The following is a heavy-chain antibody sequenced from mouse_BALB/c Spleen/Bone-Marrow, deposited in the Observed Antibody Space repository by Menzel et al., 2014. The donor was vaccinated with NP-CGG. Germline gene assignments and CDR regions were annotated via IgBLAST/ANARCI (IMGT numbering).Heavy chain of an antibody. J-gene: IGHJ2*01. CDR2: IWGDGST. D-gene: IGHD3-1*01. V-gene: IGHV2-6-7*01. Sequence: VMLVESGPGLVAPSQSLSIPCTVSGLSLTGYGANWVRQPPGKGLEWLGMIWGDGSTDYNSALKSRLSISMDNSKSQVFLKMNSLQTDDTARYYCARERGGYYFDYWGQGTTLTVSS. CDR3: ARERGGYYFDY. CDR1: GLSLTGYG.